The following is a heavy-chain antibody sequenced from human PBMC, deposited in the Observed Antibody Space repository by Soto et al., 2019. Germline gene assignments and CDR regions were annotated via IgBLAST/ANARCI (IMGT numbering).Heavy chain of an antibody. V-gene: IGHV3-33*03. J-gene: IGHJ5*02. D-gene: IGHD2-2*01. CDR2: IWYDGSKK. CDR3: VAPYCSSTNCYAYDH. Sequence: HPGGSLRLSCAASGFTFSSYGMHWVRQAPGKGLEWVAVIWYDGSKKYYVDSVKGRFIISRDNAKNALYLQMNSLRAEDTAVYYCVAPYCSSTNCYAYDHWGQGTLVTVSS. CDR1: GFTFSSYG.